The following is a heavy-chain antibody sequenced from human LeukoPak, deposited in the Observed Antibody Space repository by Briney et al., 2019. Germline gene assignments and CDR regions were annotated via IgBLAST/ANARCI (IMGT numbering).Heavy chain of an antibody. CDR2: INPNSGGT. CDR3: ANRGAIVVVSSAT. J-gene: IGHJ5*02. CDR1: GYTVTGYN. V-gene: IGHV1-2*02. Sequence: GASVKVSCKASGYTVTGYNMHRVRQAPGQGLEWMGWINPNSGGTNYAQKFQGRVTMTRDTSISTAYMELSRLRSDDTAVYYCANRGAIVVVSSATWGQGTLVTVSS. D-gene: IGHD2-2*01.